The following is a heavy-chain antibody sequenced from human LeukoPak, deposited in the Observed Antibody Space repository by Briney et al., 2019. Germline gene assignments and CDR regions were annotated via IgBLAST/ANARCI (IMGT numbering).Heavy chain of an antibody. J-gene: IGHJ3*02. CDR3: ARPYSSSWHDAFDI. V-gene: IGHV4-59*08. D-gene: IGHD6-13*01. Sequence: SETLSLTCTVSGGSISSYCWSWIRQPPGKGLEWIGYLHYSGSTNYNPSLKSRVTISADTSKNQFSLKLSSVTAADTAVYYCARPYSSSWHDAFDIWGQGTMVTVSS. CDR1: GGSISSYC. CDR2: LHYSGST.